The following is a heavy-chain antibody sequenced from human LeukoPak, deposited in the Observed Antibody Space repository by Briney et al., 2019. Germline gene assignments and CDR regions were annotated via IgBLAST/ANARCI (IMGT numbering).Heavy chain of an antibody. CDR2: ITAYDGDT. V-gene: IGHV1-18*01. J-gene: IGHJ3*02. CDR3: ARDYQLPSGPDLFDI. CDR1: GFSFPNYG. Sequence: ASVKLSCKASGFSFPNYGISWVRQAPGQGLEWIGWITAYDGDTNYAQKFQDRVTMATDTSTSTASMELWSLRSDDTAVYYCARDYQLPSGPDLFDIWGQGTVVTVSS. D-gene: IGHD1-1*01.